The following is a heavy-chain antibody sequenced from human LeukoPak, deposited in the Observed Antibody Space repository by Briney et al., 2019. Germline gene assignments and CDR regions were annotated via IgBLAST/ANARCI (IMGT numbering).Heavy chain of an antibody. CDR1: GFTFNNYW. Sequence: PGGSLRLSCAASGFTFNNYWMSWVRQAPGKGLEWVANIKQDGSEKYYVDSVKGRFTISRDNAQNSLYLQMNSLRAEDTAVYYCARAIYMGNSGLASFDYWGQGTLVTVSS. CDR3: ARAIYMGNSGLASFDY. J-gene: IGHJ4*02. CDR2: IKQDGSEK. D-gene: IGHD3-3*01. V-gene: IGHV3-7*01.